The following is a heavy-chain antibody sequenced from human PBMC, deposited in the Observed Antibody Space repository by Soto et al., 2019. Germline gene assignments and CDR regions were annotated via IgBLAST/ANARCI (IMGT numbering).Heavy chain of an antibody. V-gene: IGHV4-59*01. CDR2: IYYSGST. D-gene: IGHD3-22*01. Sequence: PSETLSLTCTVSGGSISSYYWSWIRQPPGKGLEWIGYIYYSGSTNYNPSLKSRVTISVDTSKNQFSLKLSSVTAADTDVYYCARVARASSGSSPWFDPWGQGTLVTVSS. CDR1: GGSISSYY. J-gene: IGHJ5*02. CDR3: ARVARASSGSSPWFDP.